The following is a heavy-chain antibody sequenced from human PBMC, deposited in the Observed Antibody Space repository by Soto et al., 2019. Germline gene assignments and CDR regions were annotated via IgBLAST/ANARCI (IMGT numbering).Heavy chain of an antibody. CDR1: GDSVSSNSAA. D-gene: IGHD3-10*01. V-gene: IGHV6-1*01. J-gene: IGHJ4*02. CDR2: TYYRSKWYN. Sequence: PSQTLSLTCVISGDSVSSNSAAWNWIRQSPSRGLEWLGRTYYRSKWYNDYAVSVKSRITINPDTSKNQFSLTLNSVTAADTAVYYCARTLSGFTYGSRQFYFDYWGQGTLVTVSS. CDR3: ARTLSGFTYGSRQFYFDY.